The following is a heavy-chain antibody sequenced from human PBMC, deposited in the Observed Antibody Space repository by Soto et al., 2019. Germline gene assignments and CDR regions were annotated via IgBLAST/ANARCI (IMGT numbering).Heavy chain of an antibody. D-gene: IGHD4-17*01. V-gene: IGHV3-9*02. CDR1: GFIADDYA. J-gene: IGHJ4*02. CDR2: ISSNSATI. Sequence: EVQLVESGGGLVQPGRSLRLSCVASGFIADDYAMHWVRQAPGKGLEWVSGISSNSATINYADSVKGRFTISRDNAKNSLFLQMTSLRPEDTAFYYCVKDMKWGGMTTIHYFDSWGQGTVVTVSS. CDR3: VKDMKWGGMTTIHYFDS.